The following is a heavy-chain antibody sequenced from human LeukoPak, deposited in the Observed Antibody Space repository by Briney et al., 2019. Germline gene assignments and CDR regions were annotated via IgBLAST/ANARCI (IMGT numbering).Heavy chain of an antibody. Sequence: SETLSLTCTVSGGSISSYYWSWIRQPPGKGLEWIGYIYYSGSTNYNPSLKSRVTISVDTSKNQFSLKLSSVTAADTAVYYCARVYGSGSHIDYWGQGTQVTVSS. CDR3: ARVYGSGSHIDY. D-gene: IGHD3-10*01. V-gene: IGHV4-59*01. J-gene: IGHJ4*02. CDR1: GGSISSYY. CDR2: IYYSGST.